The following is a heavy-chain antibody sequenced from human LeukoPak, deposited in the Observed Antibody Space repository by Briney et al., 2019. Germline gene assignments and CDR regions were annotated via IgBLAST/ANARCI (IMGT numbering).Heavy chain of an antibody. D-gene: IGHD2-21*01. Sequence: SETLSLTCTVSGVSMSAYQWSWVRQSPEKGLEWIGCINAKGETSYNPSLKSRVTTSVDTSKSQFSLRLTSVTAADTAVYYCATSNDAKIAPFDHWGQGAPVTVSS. CDR1: GVSMSAYQ. CDR3: ATSNDAKIAPFDH. V-gene: IGHV4-4*09. J-gene: IGHJ4*02. CDR2: INAKGET.